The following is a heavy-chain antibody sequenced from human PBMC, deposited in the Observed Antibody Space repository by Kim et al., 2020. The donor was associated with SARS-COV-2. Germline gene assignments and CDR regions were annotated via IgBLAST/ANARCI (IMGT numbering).Heavy chain of an antibody. V-gene: IGHV6-1*01. J-gene: IGHJ4*02. CDR2: TYYRSRWYN. D-gene: IGHD3-22*01. Sequence: SQTLSLTCAISGDSVSSNSATWNWIRESPSRGLEWLGRTYYRSRWYNDYAVSVKSRLTINPDTSRNQVSLHLNSVTPEDTAVYYCARAFYSSDSNRGLDYWGQGSLVAVSS. CDR3: ARAFYSSDSNRGLDY. CDR1: GDSVSSNSAT.